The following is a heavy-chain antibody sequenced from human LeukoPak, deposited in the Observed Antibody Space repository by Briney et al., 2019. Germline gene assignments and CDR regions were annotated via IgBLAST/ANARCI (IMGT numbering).Heavy chain of an antibody. CDR1: GFTFSSYW. D-gene: IGHD3/OR15-3a*01. Sequence: PGGSLRLSCAASGFTFSSYWMHWVRQAPEKGLVWVSRIKSDGSSTSYADSVKGRFTITRDSAKNTLYLQMNSLRAEDTAVYYCARGTGNYYGYWGQGTLVTVSS. J-gene: IGHJ4*02. V-gene: IGHV3-74*01. CDR3: ARGTGNYYGY. CDR2: IKSDGSST.